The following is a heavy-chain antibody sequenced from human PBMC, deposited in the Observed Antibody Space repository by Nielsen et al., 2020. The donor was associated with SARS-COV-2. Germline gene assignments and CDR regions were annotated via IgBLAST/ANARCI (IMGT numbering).Heavy chain of an antibody. J-gene: IGHJ6*02. D-gene: IGHD3-3*01. CDR1: GFTFSSYD. Sequence: GGSLRLSCAASGFTFSSYDMHWVRQATGKGLEWVSAIGTAGDTYYPGSVKGRFTISRENAKNSLYLQMNSLRAGDTAVYYCARGVTTQRFLYYYYGMDVWGQGTTVTVSS. CDR3: ARGVTTQRFLYYYYGMDV. V-gene: IGHV3-13*04. CDR2: IGTAGDT.